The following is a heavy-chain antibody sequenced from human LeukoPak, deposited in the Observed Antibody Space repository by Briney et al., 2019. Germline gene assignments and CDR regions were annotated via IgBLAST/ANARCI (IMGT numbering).Heavy chain of an antibody. V-gene: IGHV3-30*04. CDR2: ISYDGSNK. CDR1: GFTFSSYA. J-gene: IGHJ3*02. CDR3: AREVSAFDI. Sequence: GGSLRLSCAASGFTFSSYAMHWVRQAPGKGLEWVAVISYDGSNKYYADSVKGRFTISRDNSKNTLYLQMNSLRAEDTAVYYCAREVSAFDIWGQGTMVTVSS.